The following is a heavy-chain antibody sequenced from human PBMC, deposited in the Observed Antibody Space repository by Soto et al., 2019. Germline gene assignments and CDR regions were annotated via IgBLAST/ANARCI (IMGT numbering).Heavy chain of an antibody. CDR3: ARLATRYYFDY. D-gene: IGHD1-1*01. CDR1: GGSISSYY. Sequence: QVQLQESGPGLVKPSETLSLTCTVSGGSISSYYWSWIRKPPGKGLEWIGYIYYRGSTNYNPSLKSRVTISVDTSKNQFSLKMSSVTAADTAVYYCARLATRYYFDYWGQGTLVTVSS. J-gene: IGHJ4*02. V-gene: IGHV4-59*01. CDR2: IYYRGST.